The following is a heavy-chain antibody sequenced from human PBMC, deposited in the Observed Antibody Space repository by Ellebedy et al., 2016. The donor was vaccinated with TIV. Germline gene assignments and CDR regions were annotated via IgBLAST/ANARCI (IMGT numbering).Heavy chain of an antibody. CDR1: GFIFSSYW. CDR2: ITNEGRST. V-gene: IGHV3-74*01. D-gene: IGHD6-19*01. J-gene: IGHJ4*02. Sequence: GESLKISCAASGFIFSSYWMHWVRQAPGKGLVWVSRITNEGRSTSHADSVKGRFTISRDNAKNTLYLQLNSLRAEDTAVYYCARGRYGSAWDFDYWGQGNLVTVSS. CDR3: ARGRYGSAWDFDY.